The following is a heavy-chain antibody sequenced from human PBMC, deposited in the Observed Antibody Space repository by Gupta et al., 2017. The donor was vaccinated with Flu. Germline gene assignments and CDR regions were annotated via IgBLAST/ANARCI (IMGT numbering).Heavy chain of an antibody. CDR2: IYSGGST. D-gene: IGHD1-20*01. J-gene: IGHJ6*03. CDR3: ARTQPYNWNTTPYYMDV. Sequence: EVQLVESGGGLIQPGGSLRLSCAASGFTVSSNYMSWVRQAPRKGLEWVSVIYSGGSTYYADSVKGRFTISRDNSKNTLYLQMNSLRAEDTAVYYCARTQPYNWNTTPYYMDVWGKGTTVTVSS. CDR1: GFTVSSNY. V-gene: IGHV3-53*01.